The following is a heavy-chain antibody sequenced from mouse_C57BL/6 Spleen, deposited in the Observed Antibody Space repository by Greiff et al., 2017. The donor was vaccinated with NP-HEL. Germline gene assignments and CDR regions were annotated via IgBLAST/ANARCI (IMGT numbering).Heavy chain of an antibody. V-gene: IGHV5-4*01. CDR1: GFTFSSYA. D-gene: IGHD1-1*01. CDR2: ISDGGSYT. Sequence: DVKLVESGGGLVKPGGSLKLSCAASGFTFSSYAMSWVRQTPEKRLEWVATISDGGSYTYYPDNVKGRFTISRDNAKNNLYLQISHLKSEDTAMYYCARDLYYYGSSVFAYWGQGTLVTVSA. J-gene: IGHJ3*01. CDR3: ARDLYYYGSSVFAY.